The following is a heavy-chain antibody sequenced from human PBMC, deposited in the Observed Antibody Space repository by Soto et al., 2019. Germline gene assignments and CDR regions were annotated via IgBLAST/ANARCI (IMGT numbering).Heavy chain of an antibody. D-gene: IGHD1-26*01. CDR3: ARLGVGATPPVYGMDV. CDR1: GGTFSSYA. CDR2: IIPIFGTA. J-gene: IGHJ6*02. Sequence: ASVKVSCKASGGTFSSYAISWVLQAPGQGLEWMGGIIPIFGTANYAQKFQGRVTITADESTSTAYMELSSLRSEDTAVYYCARLGVGATPPVYGMDVWGQGTTVTVSS. V-gene: IGHV1-69*13.